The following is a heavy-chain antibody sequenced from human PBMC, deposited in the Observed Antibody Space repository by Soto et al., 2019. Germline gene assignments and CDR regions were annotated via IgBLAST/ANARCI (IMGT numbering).Heavy chain of an antibody. J-gene: IGHJ4*02. CDR3: ARDVGVGYCSGGSCSYFDY. Sequence: QVQLQESGPGLVKPSQTLSLTCTVSGGSISSGGYYWSWIRQHPGKGLDWIGYNCYSGSTYYNPSLKRRVTISVDTSKNQFSLKLSSVTAADTAVYYCARDVGVGYCSGGSCSYFDYWGQGTLVTVSS. CDR1: GGSISSGGYY. V-gene: IGHV4-31*03. CDR2: NCYSGST. D-gene: IGHD2-15*01.